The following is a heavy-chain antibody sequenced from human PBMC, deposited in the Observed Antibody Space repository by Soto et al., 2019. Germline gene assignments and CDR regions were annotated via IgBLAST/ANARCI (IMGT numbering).Heavy chain of an antibody. Sequence: QVQLVQSGAEVKKPGSSVKVSCKASGGTFSSYTISWVRQAPGQGLEWMGRIIPILGIANYAQKFQGRVTITADKSTSTAYRELRSLGAEDTDVYCCGRGVAAAGDGAYWCQGTLVTFS. CDR1: GGTFSSYT. D-gene: IGHD6-13*01. J-gene: IGHJ4*02. CDR3: GRGVAAAGDGAY. V-gene: IGHV1-69*02. CDR2: IIPILGIA.